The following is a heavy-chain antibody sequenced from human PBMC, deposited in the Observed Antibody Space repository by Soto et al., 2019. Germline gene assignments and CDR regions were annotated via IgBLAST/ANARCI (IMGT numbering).Heavy chain of an antibody. CDR3: ARHRYCSGGSCYSEVDY. Sequence: PSETVALTCTVSGGSISSYYWSWIRQPPGKGLEWIGYIYYSGSTNYIPSLKSRVTISVDTSKNQFSLKLSSVTAADTAVYYCARHRYCSGGSCYSEVDYWGQGTLVTVS. D-gene: IGHD2-15*01. CDR1: GGSISSYY. V-gene: IGHV4-59*08. J-gene: IGHJ4*02. CDR2: IYYSGST.